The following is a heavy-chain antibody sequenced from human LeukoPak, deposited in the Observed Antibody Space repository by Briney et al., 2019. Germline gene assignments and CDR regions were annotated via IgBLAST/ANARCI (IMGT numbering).Heavy chain of an antibody. CDR1: GFIYNTYA. V-gene: IGHV3-23*01. CDR3: GKQFSSSWQFEP. D-gene: IGHD6-13*01. J-gene: IGHJ5*02. Sequence: PGGSLRLSCAISGFIYNTYAMTWVRQAPGKGLEWVSSIDNSGDYTYYADSVKGRFTISRDNSRNTLYLQMSSLRVEDTALYYCGKQFSSSWQFEPRGQGTLVTVSS. CDR2: IDNSGDYT.